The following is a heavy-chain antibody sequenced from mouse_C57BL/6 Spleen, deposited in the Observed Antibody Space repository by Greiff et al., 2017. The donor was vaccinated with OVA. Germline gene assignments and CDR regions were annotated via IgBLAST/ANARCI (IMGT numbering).Heavy chain of an antibody. D-gene: IGHD1-1*01. V-gene: IGHV1-55*01. J-gene: IGHJ2*01. Sequence: QVQLQQSGPELVKPGASVKMSCKASGYTFTSYWITWVKQRPGQGLEWIGDIYPGSGSTNYNEKFKSKATLTVDTSSSTAYMQLSSLTSEDSAVYYCARSFYYYSKACGYWGQGTTLTVSS. CDR2: IYPGSGST. CDR3: ARSFYYYSKACGY. CDR1: GYTFTSYW.